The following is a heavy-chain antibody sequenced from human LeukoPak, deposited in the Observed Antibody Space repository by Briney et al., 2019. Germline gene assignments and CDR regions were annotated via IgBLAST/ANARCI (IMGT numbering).Heavy chain of an antibody. V-gene: IGHV3-23*01. Sequence: PGRSLRLSCAASGFTFSSYWMHWVRQVPGKGLEWVSAISGSGGSTYYADSVKGRFTISRDNSKNTLYLQMNSLRAEDTAVYYCAKGVTTEYFQHWGQGTLVTVSS. J-gene: IGHJ1*01. CDR1: GFTFSSYW. D-gene: IGHD3-10*01. CDR2: ISGSGGST. CDR3: AKGVTTEYFQH.